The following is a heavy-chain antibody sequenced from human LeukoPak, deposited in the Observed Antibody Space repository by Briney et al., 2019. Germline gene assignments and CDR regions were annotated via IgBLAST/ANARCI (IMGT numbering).Heavy chain of an antibody. V-gene: IGHV4-59*12. J-gene: IGHJ4*02. CDR1: GDSFNEYY. CDR3: ARDEGIPSHFEF. Sequence: SETLSLTCTVSGDSFNEYYWNWIRQPPGKGLEGIGYIYYNGNSNYSPSLKSRVSMSVDTSKNQISLRLTSLTAADPAMSYCARDEGIPSHFEFWGQGALVTVSS. D-gene: IGHD2-2*02. CDR2: IYYNGNS.